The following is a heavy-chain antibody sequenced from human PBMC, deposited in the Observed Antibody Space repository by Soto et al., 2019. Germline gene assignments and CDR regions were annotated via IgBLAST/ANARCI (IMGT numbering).Heavy chain of an antibody. CDR2: IDTSDSYT. CDR1: GYSVTSYC. J-gene: IGHJ3*02. V-gene: IGHV5-10-1*01. D-gene: IGHD4-17*01. Sequence: XESLKTSRRRSGYSVTSYCNGWGRPSPGKGLEWMGRIDTSDSYTKYSPSFQGHVTIPADKSLSAAYRQCNSLKTSDTAMYYCARSSQTTVPNGDDAFAICGHGIMVTVS. CDR3: ARSSQTTVPNGDDAFAI.